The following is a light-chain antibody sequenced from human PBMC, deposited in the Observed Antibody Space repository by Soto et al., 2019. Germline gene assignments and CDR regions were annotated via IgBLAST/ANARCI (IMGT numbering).Light chain of an antibody. CDR3: SSYTDRKNLV. Sequence: QSVLTQPPSASGTPGQRITISCSGSSSNVGNNHVHWYHQLPGTAPKLLISDNDQRHSGVPDRFSGSKSGNTASLTVSAPQAEDEADYYCSSYTDRKNLVFGTGTKLTVL. V-gene: IGLV1-44*01. CDR2: DND. J-gene: IGLJ1*01. CDR1: SSNVGNNH.